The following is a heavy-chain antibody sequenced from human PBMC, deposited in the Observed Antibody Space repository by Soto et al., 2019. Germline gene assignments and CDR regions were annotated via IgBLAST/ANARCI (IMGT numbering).Heavy chain of an antibody. CDR2: ISYDGNYK. Sequence: QVPLVESGGGVVQPGRSLRLSCAASGFTFSSYGMHWVRQAPGKGLEWVAIISYDGNYKYYADSVKGRLTISRDNSKNTLYLQMNSLRAEDTAVYYCGKVSTYYYDSTFDYWGQGTLVTVSS. D-gene: IGHD3-22*01. CDR3: GKVSTYYYDSTFDY. CDR1: GFTFSSYG. V-gene: IGHV3-30*18. J-gene: IGHJ4*02.